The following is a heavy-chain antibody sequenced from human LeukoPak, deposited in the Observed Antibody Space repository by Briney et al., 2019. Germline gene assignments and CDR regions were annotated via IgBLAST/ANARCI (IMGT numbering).Heavy chain of an antibody. CDR3: AGNEFDY. D-gene: IGHD1-26*01. CDR1: GFTFSSYA. J-gene: IGHJ4*02. V-gene: IGHV3-30*03. Sequence: GGSLRLSCAASGFTFSSYAMHWVRQTPGKGLEWVAVISYDGIDKYYADSVKGRFTISRDNSKNTLYLQMNSLKSEDTAVYYCAGNEFDYWGQGTLVTVSS. CDR2: ISYDGIDK.